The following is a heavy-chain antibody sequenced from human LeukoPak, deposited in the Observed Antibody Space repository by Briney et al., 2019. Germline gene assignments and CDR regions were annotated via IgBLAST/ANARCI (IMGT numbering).Heavy chain of an antibody. Sequence: PSETLSLTCTVSGGSISSYYWSWIRQPPGKGLEWIGYIYYSGSTNYNPSLKSRVTISVDTSKNQFSLKLSSVTAADTAVYYCAREPWIQLWLHVGGKYYFDYWGQGTLVTVSS. J-gene: IGHJ4*02. D-gene: IGHD5-18*01. CDR1: GGSISSYY. CDR2: IYYSGST. V-gene: IGHV4-59*12. CDR3: AREPWIQLWLHVGGKYYFDY.